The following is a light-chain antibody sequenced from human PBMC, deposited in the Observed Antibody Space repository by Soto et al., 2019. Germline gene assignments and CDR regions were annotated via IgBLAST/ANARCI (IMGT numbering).Light chain of an antibody. J-gene: IGLJ3*02. CDR3: SSYTSSSTVV. Sequence: QSVLTQPASVSGSPGQSVTISCSGSSSDVGAYNYVSWYQRHPGKAPKLMIYDVTHRPSGVSNRFSGSKSGNTASLTISGLQAEDEADYFCSSYTSSSTVVFGGGTKLTVL. V-gene: IGLV2-14*01. CDR1: SSDVGAYNY. CDR2: DVT.